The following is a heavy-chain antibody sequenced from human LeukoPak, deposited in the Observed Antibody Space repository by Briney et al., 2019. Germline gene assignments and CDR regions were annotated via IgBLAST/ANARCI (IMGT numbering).Heavy chain of an antibody. J-gene: IGHJ4*02. Sequence: KPGGSLRLSCAASGFTFSGSAMHWVHQASGKGLEWVGRIRSKANSYATAYAASVKGRFTISRDDSKNTAYLQMNSLKTGDTAVYYCTTLTRYCSGGSCYDYWGQGTLVTVSS. CDR1: GFTFSGSA. D-gene: IGHD2-15*01. V-gene: IGHV3-73*01. CDR3: TTLTRYCSGGSCYDY. CDR2: IRSKANSYAT.